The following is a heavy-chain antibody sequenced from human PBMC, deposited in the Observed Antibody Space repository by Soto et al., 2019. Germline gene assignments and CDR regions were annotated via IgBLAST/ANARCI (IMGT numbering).Heavy chain of an antibody. J-gene: IGHJ4*02. Sequence: PGGSLRLSCAASGFIFSTFTMHWVRQAPGRGLEWVAVVSFDGTHKFYADSVKGRFIVSRDNSRNTLYLQMDGLRPDDTAMYYCAKRTPDCTTTSCPPDSWGQGTLVTVSS. CDR2: VSFDGTHK. V-gene: IGHV3-30-3*02. D-gene: IGHD2-2*01. CDR3: AKRTPDCTTTSCPPDS. CDR1: GFIFSTFT.